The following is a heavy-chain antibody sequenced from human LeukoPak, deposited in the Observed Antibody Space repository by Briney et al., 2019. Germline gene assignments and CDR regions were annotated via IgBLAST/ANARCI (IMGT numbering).Heavy chain of an antibody. V-gene: IGHV3-30*04. D-gene: IGHD3-10*01. J-gene: IGHJ4*02. CDR1: GFTFSSYA. CDR3: ARVSSGSPSY. Sequence: GGSLRLSCAASGFTFSSYAMHWVRQAPGKGLEWVAVISYDGSNKYYADSVKGRFSISRDNSKNTLYLQMNSLRAEDTAVYYCARVSSGSPSYWGQGTLSPSPQ. CDR2: ISYDGSNK.